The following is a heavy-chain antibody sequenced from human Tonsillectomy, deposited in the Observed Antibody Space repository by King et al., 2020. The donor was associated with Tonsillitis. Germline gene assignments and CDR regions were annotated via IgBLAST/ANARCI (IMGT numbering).Heavy chain of an antibody. CDR2: TNHSGST. CDR3: ASTSEGRYHGTCAQNASNCVDP. J-gene: IGHJ5*02. V-gene: IGHV4-34*01. CDR1: GGSFSDYY. D-gene: IGHD3-10*01. Sequence: VQLQQWGAGLLKPSETLSLTCAVYGGSFSDYYWSWIRQPPGKGLEWIGETNHSGSTNYNPSLKSRVTISVDTSKNQFSLKVNSVTAADTAVYYCASTSEGRYHGTCAQNASNCVDPWGQGTLVTVSS.